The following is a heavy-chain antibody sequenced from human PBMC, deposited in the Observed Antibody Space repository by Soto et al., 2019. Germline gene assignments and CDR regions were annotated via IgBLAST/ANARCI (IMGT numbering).Heavy chain of an antibody. J-gene: IGHJ5*02. D-gene: IGHD3-22*01. V-gene: IGHV3-9*01. CDR3: AKALDYDSSVSPFDP. CDR1: GFTFDDYA. CDR2: ISWKSGSI. Sequence: EVQLVESGGGLVQPGRSLRLSCAASGFTFDDYAMHWVRQAPGKGLEWVSGISWKSGSIGYAESVKGRFTISRDNTKNSLYLQMNSLRAEDTALYYCAKALDYDSSVSPFDPWGQGTLVTVSS.